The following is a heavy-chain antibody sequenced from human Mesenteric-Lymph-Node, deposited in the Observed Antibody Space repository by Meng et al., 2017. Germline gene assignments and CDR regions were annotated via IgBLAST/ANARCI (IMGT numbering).Heavy chain of an antibody. Sequence: QLQLQESGPGLVTPSQTLSLTCTVSGASISRGGYYWSWIRQPPGKGLEWIGNIYASGSTYYNPSLQSRVTISVDTSKNQFSLNLYSVTAADTAVYYCSREEVYWGQGTLVTVSS. J-gene: IGHJ4*02. CDR2: IYASGST. CDR1: GASISRGGYY. CDR3: SREEVY. V-gene: IGHV4-30-4*01.